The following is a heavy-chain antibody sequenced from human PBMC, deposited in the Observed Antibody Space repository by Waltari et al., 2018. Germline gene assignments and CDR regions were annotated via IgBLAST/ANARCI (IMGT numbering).Heavy chain of an antibody. J-gene: IGHJ4*02. CDR3: AKDLGIAVAVLSDY. D-gene: IGHD6-19*01. CDR1: GYSISSGYY. CDR2: IYHSGST. Sequence: QVQLQESGPGLVKPSETLSLTCAVSGYSISSGYYWGWIRQPPGKGLEWIGSIYHSGSTYYNPSLKSRVTISVDTSKNQFSLKLSSVTAADTAVYYCAKDLGIAVAVLSDYWGQGTLVTVSS. V-gene: IGHV4-38-2*02.